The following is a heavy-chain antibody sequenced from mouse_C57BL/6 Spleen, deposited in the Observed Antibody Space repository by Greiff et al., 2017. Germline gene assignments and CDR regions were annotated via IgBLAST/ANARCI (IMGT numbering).Heavy chain of an antibody. CDR2: ISSGGSYT. CDR1: GFTFSSSG. J-gene: IGHJ2*01. V-gene: IGHV5-6*01. CDR3: ARLTGYYFDY. Sequence: EVQLVESGGDLVKPGGSLKLSCAASGFTFSSSGMSWVRQTPDKRLEWVATISSGGSYTYYPDSVKGRFTISRDNTKNTLYMQMSILKSEDTAMYYCARLTGYYFDYWGQGTTLTVSS. D-gene: IGHD4-1*01.